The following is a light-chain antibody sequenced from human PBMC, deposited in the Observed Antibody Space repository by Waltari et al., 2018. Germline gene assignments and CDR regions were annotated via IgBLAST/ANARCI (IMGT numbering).Light chain of an antibody. CDR1: QGVSSY. J-gene: IGKJ1*01. V-gene: IGKV1-8*01. Sequence: AIRMTQSPSSFAASTGDRVTITCRASQGVSSYLAWYQQKPGSAPKLLIYAVSTLQSGVPSRFSGSGSGTEFTLTISCLQSEDFATYYCEQYYAYPPTFGQGTKVEIK. CDR2: AVS. CDR3: EQYYAYPPT.